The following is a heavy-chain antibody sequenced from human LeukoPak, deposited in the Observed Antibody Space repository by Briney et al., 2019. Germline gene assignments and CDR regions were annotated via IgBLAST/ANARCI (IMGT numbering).Heavy chain of an antibody. J-gene: IGHJ4*02. CDR3: ARSTGGDY. V-gene: IGHV3-48*01. CDR1: GFTFSTYS. Sequence: GSLRLSCAGSGFTFSTYSMSWVRQAPGKGLEWISYISTTSGTIYYADSVRGRFTISRDNAKNSLYLQMNSLRAEDTAVYYCARSTGGDYWGQGTLVTVSS. D-gene: IGHD2-8*02. CDR2: ISTTSGTI.